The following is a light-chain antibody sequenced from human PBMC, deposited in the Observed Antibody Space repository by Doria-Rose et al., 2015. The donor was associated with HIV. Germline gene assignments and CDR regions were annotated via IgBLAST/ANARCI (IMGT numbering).Light chain of an antibody. CDR3: QQTYTSPST. CDR2: DSF. V-gene: IGKV1-39*01. Sequence: DIRLTQSPSSLPASVGGSVTITCRASHSINSYLNWYQQKPGKAPNLLIYDSFSMQGGVPSRFSGSGSGTEYTLTISNLQPEDFATYYCQQTYTSPSTFGQGTKIEIK. CDR1: HSINSY. J-gene: IGKJ1*01.